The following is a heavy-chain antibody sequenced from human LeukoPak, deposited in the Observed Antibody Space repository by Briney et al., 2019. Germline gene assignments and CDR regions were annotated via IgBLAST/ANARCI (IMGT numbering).Heavy chain of an antibody. J-gene: IGHJ5*02. D-gene: IGHD3-10*01. CDR3: ARETECYYGSGSYDCRWFDP. CDR2: IYYSGST. Sequence: KPSETLSLTCTVSGGSISSSVYYWGWIRQPPGKGLEWIGSIYYSGSTYYNPSLKSRVTISVHMSKNQFSLRLTSVTAADTAVYYCARETECYYGSGSYDCRWFDPWGQGTLVTVSS. V-gene: IGHV4-39*07. CDR1: GGSISSSVYY.